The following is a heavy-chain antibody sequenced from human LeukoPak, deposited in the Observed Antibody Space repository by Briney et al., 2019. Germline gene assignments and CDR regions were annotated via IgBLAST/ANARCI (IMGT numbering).Heavy chain of an antibody. V-gene: IGHV1-18*01. J-gene: IGHJ4*02. CDR1: GYTFTSYG. Sequence: ASVKVSCKASGYTFTSYGISWVRQAPGQGLELMGWISACNGNTNYAQKLQGRVTMTTDTSTSTAYMELRSLRSDDTAMYYYARQKSGGSSPGGYWGQGTLVTVSS. CDR2: ISACNGNT. D-gene: IGHD1-26*01. CDR3: ARQKSGGSSPGGY.